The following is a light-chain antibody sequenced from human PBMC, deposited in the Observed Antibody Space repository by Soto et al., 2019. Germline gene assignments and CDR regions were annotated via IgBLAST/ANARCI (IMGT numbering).Light chain of an antibody. J-gene: IGKJ1*01. CDR3: QQYYSTWWT. V-gene: IGKV4-1*01. CDR1: QSVLYSSNNKNY. CDR2: WAS. Sequence: DIVMTQSPDSLAVSLGERATINCKSSQSVLYSSNNKNYLAWYQQKPGQPPKLLIYWASTRESGVPDRFSGSGSGTDFTLTISSLQAEDAAVYYCQQYYSTWWTFGQGTKVEIK.